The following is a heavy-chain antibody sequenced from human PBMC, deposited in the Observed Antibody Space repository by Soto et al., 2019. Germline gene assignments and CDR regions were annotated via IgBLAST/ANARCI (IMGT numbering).Heavy chain of an antibody. Sequence: QVQLVQSGAEVKKPGASVKVSCKASGYTFTSYAMHWVRQAPGQRLEWMGWINAGNGNTKYSQKFQGRVTITRDTSASTAYMELSSLRSEDTAVYYCARDPAYSSGWHGWFDPWGQGTLVTVSS. CDR2: INAGNGNT. CDR1: GYTFTSYA. J-gene: IGHJ5*02. CDR3: ARDPAYSSGWHGWFDP. D-gene: IGHD6-19*01. V-gene: IGHV1-3*01.